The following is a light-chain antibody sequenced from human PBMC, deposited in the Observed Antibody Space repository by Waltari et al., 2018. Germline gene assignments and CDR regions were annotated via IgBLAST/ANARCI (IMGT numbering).Light chain of an antibody. CDR3: QQYRNLWT. CDR2: KAS. CDR1: QSLSNW. J-gene: IGKJ1*01. V-gene: IGKV1-5*03. Sequence: DIQMTKSPSTLSAYVGDRVTITCRVSQSLSNWLAWYQQKPGKAPKVLIYKASTLESGVPSRFSGSGSGTEFTLTISSLQPDDFATYYCQQYRNLWTFGQGTKVEIK.